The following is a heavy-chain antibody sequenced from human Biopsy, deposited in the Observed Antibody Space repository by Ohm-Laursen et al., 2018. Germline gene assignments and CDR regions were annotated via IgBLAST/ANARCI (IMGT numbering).Heavy chain of an antibody. V-gene: IGHV4-59*01. J-gene: IGHJ6*02. CDR3: ARDFRAGSGFLRSNNHYCGMDV. CDR2: IYYSGNT. D-gene: IGHD5-24*01. Sequence: SETLSLTCIVSGGSINNFYWSWIRQPPGKGLEWIGIIYYSGNTKYNPSLKSRVTISVDTFRNQFSLKLSSVTAADTAVYYCARDFRAGSGFLRSNNHYCGMDVWGPGTRVTVSS. CDR1: GGSINNFY.